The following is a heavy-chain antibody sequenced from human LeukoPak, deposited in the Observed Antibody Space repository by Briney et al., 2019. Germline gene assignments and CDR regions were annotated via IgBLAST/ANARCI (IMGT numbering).Heavy chain of an antibody. CDR3: ARKNGMDV. Sequence: GGSLRLSCAGSGFTLSTFWMSWVRQAPGKGLEWVASIKPDGSVTHYVDSVKGRFTISRDNAKNSVYLQMNSLRAEDAALYYCARKNGMDVWGQGTTVTVSS. V-gene: IGHV3-7*01. CDR1: GFTLSTFW. J-gene: IGHJ6*02. CDR2: IKPDGSVT.